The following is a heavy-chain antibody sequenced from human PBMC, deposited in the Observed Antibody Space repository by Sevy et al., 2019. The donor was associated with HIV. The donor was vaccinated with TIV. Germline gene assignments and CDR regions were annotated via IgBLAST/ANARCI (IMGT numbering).Heavy chain of an antibody. J-gene: IGHJ6*02. CDR3: AKDFGYSCSSNHFYYYYGMDV. CDR2: IRYDGSNK. D-gene: IGHD6-6*01. CDR1: GLTFSSYG. Sequence: GGSLRLSCAASGLTFSSYGMHWVRQAPGKGLEWVAFIRYDGSNKYYADSVKGRFTISRDNSKNTLYLQMNSLRAEDTAVYYCAKDFGYSCSSNHFYYYYGMDVWGQGTTVTVSS. V-gene: IGHV3-30*02.